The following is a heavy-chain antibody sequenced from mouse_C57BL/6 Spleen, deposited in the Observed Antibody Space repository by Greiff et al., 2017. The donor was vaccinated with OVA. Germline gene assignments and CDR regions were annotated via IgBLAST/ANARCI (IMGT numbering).Heavy chain of an antibody. J-gene: IGHJ3*01. CDR1: GYTFTSYW. Sequence: QVHVKQPGAELVKPGASVKLSCKASGYTFTSYWMHWVKQRPGQGLEWIGMIHPNSGSTNYNEKFKSKATLTVDKSSSTDYMQLSSLTSEDSAVYYCARGGGNDYDVLAYWGQGTLVTVSA. CDR2: IHPNSGST. CDR3: ARGGGNDYDVLAY. D-gene: IGHD2-4*01. V-gene: IGHV1-64*01.